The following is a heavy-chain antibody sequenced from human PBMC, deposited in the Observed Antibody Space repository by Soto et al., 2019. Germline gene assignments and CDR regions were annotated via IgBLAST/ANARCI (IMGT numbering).Heavy chain of an antibody. CDR2: TYYSGTT. V-gene: IGHV4-39*01. CDR1: GHSITSNSYF. Sequence: SETLSLTCTFSGHSITSNSYFWAWIRQPPGKGLEWIGRTYYSGTTYYNPSLNSRVTISVDRSKNQFSLKLTSVTAADTAVYYCARHFSVDYFDYWGQGALVTVSS. CDR3: ARHFSVDYFDY. J-gene: IGHJ4*02.